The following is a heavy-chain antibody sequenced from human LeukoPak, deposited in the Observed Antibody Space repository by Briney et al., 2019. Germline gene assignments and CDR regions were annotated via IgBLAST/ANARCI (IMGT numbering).Heavy chain of an antibody. CDR3: AKEARLHYDILTGYYITGFDY. CDR1: GFTFDDYA. D-gene: IGHD3-9*01. CDR2: ISYDGSNK. V-gene: IGHV3-30*18. Sequence: GGSLRLSCAASGFTFDDYAMHWVRQAPGKGLEWVAVISYDGSNKYYADSVKGRFTISRDNSKNTLYLQMNSLRAEDTAVYYCAKEARLHYDILTGYYITGFDYWGQGTLVTVSS. J-gene: IGHJ4*02.